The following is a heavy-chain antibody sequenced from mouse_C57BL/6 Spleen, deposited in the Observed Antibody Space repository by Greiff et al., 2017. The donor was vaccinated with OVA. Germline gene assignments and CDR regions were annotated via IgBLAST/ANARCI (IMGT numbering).Heavy chain of an antibody. V-gene: IGHV2-2*01. Sequence: VQVVESGPGLVQPSQSLSITCTVSGFSLTSYGVHWVRQSPGKGLEWLGVIWSGGSTDYNAAFISRLSISKDNSKSQVFFKMNSLQADDTAIYYCARGGITTGGFAYWGQGTLVTVSA. D-gene: IGHD1-1*01. CDR2: IWSGGST. J-gene: IGHJ3*01. CDR1: GFSLTSYG. CDR3: ARGGITTGGFAY.